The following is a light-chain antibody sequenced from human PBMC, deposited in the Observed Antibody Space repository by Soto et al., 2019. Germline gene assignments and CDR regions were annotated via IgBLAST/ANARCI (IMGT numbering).Light chain of an antibody. CDR3: QQFGEA. J-gene: IGKJ2*01. V-gene: IGKV3-20*01. CDR2: GGS. CDR1: QSVISSY. Sequence: IVLRQSPGTLSLSPGEEDTVSCRASQSVISSYLAWYQQKPGQAPRILIYGGSTRSSGVPYKFSGSWSGADFTLTIRRLEPEDSAVYFCQQFGEAFGQGTKLAIK.